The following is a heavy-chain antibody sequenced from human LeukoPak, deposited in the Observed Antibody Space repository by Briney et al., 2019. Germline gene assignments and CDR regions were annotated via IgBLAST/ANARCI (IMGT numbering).Heavy chain of an antibody. CDR3: AKDLNYDSSGYKDDLFDY. CDR1: GFTFSSYV. CDR2: ISGSGGST. V-gene: IGHV3-23*01. J-gene: IGHJ4*02. D-gene: IGHD3-22*01. Sequence: GGSLRLSCAASGFTFSSYVMSWVRQAPGKGLEWVSAISGSGGSTYYADSVKGRFTISRDNSKNTLYLQMNSLRAEDTAVYYCAKDLNYDSSGYKDDLFDYWGQGTLVTVSS.